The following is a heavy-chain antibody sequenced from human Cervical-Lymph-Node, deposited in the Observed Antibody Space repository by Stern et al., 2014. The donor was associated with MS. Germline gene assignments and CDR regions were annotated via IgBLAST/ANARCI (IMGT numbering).Heavy chain of an antibody. CDR1: GYTFTSYG. D-gene: IGHD1-26*01. J-gene: IGHJ2*01. CDR3: ARGREPRYFDL. V-gene: IGHV1-8*01. CDR2: MIPNSGNT. Sequence: QDQLVQSGAEVKKPGASVKVSCKAAGYTFTSYGINWVRQATGQRPEWMGWMIPNSGNTGYAQKFQGRVTMTRNTSIDTAYMELNSLSSDDTAVYYCARGREPRYFDLWGRGTLVTVSS.